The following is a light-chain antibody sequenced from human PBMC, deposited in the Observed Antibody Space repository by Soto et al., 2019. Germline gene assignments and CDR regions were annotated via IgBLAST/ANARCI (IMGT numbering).Light chain of an antibody. Sequence: DIQMTQSPSSLSASVGDRVTITCRASQDISEYLAWYQQKPGKVPKLLIYAASTLQSGVPSRFSGRGSGTFFTLTIACMQPEYVATYYWPKYNSAPLLTFGGGTKVE. CDR3: PKYNSAPLLT. CDR2: AAS. J-gene: IGKJ4*01. CDR1: QDISEY. V-gene: IGKV1-27*01.